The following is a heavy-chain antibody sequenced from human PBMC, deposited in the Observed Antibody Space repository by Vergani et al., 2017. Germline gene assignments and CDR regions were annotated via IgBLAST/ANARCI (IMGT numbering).Heavy chain of an antibody. Sequence: QLQLQESGSGLVKPSQTQSLTCAVSGGSISSGGYSWSWIRQPPGKGLEWIGYIYHSGSTYYNPSLKSRVTISVDRSKNQFSLKLSSVTAADTAVYYCARLRYDSSGYYYGNYFDYWGQGTLVTVSS. V-gene: IGHV4-30-2*01. D-gene: IGHD3-22*01. J-gene: IGHJ4*02. CDR2: IYHSGST. CDR1: GGSISSGGYS. CDR3: ARLRYDSSGYYYGNYFDY.